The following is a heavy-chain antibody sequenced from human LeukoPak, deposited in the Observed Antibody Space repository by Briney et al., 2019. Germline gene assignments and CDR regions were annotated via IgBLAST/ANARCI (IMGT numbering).Heavy chain of an antibody. CDR3: ATHHRDYDYGSCDY. V-gene: IGHV5-51*01. D-gene: IGHD3-16*01. CDR1: GYTFTNYW. J-gene: IGHJ4*02. Sequence: GESLKISCKGSGYTFTNYWIAWVRQTPGKGLEWMGIIRPGDSDTRYSSSFQGEVTISADKSITTAYLQWSSLKASDTAMYYCATHHRDYDYGSCDYWGQGTLVTVSS. CDR2: IRPGDSDT.